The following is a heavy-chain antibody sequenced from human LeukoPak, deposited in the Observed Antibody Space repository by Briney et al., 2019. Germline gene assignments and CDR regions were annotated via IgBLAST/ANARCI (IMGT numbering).Heavy chain of an antibody. D-gene: IGHD3-16*01. CDR2: IDGSGGGT. CDR1: GFTFSTKG. CDR3: ARAFGGTTFDY. V-gene: IGHV3-23*01. Sequence: GGSLRLSCAASGFTFSTKGMSWLRQAPGKGLEWVSAIDGSGGGTYYADSVKGRFTISRDNSKNTLYLQMNSLRAEDTAVYYCARAFGGTTFDYWGQGTLVTVSS. J-gene: IGHJ4*02.